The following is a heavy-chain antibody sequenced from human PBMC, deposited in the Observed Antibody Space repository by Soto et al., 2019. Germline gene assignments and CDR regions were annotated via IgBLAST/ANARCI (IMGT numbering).Heavy chain of an antibody. Sequence: SVKVSCKASGGTFSSYAISWVRQAPGQGLEWMGGIIPIFGTANYAQKFQERVTITRDMSTSTAYMELSSLRSEDTAVYYCAADRYCSGGSCNYYYGMDVWGQGTTVTVSS. CDR3: AADRYCSGGSCNYYYGMDV. CDR2: IIPIFGTA. J-gene: IGHJ6*02. D-gene: IGHD2-15*01. CDR1: GGTFSSYA. V-gene: IGHV1-69*05.